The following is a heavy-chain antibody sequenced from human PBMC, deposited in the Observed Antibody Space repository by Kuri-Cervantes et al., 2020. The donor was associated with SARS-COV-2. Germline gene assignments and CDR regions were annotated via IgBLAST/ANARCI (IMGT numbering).Heavy chain of an antibody. CDR1: GYTFTGYY. Sequence: ASVKVSCKASGYTFTGYYMHWVRQAPGQGLEWMGCINPNSGGTNYAQKFQGRVTMTRDTSISTAYMELSRLRSDDTAVYYCARGGPITIFGVVTKRFDYWGQGTLVTVSS. CDR3: ARGGPITIFGVVTKRFDY. V-gene: IGHV1-2*02. CDR2: INPNSGGT. J-gene: IGHJ4*02. D-gene: IGHD3-3*01.